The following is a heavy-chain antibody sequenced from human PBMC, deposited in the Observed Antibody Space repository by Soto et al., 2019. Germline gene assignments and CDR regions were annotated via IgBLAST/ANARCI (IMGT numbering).Heavy chain of an antibody. CDR3: ARWGSGSYYYAFDI. D-gene: IGHD1-26*01. CDR2: IYPGDSDT. J-gene: IGHJ3*02. Sequence: PGQSLKISCKGAGYSFISYWIRRVRQITGKGLEWMGIIYPGDSDTRYSPSFQGQVTISADKSISTAYLQWSSLKASDTAMYYCARWGSGSYYYAFDIWGQGTMVTVSS. CDR1: GYSFISYW. V-gene: IGHV5-51*01.